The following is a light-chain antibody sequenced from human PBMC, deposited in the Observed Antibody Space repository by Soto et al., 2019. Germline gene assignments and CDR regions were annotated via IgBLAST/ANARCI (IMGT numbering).Light chain of an antibody. J-gene: IGKJ1*01. V-gene: IGKV3-20*01. CDR1: QTVRNNY. CDR3: QQYGSSPKT. Sequence: EFVLTQSPGTLSLSPGERATLSCRASQTVRNNYLAWYQQKPGQAPRLLIYDASSRATGIPDRFSGGGSGTDFTLTISRLEPDDFAVYYCQQYGSSPKTFGQGTKVDIK. CDR2: DAS.